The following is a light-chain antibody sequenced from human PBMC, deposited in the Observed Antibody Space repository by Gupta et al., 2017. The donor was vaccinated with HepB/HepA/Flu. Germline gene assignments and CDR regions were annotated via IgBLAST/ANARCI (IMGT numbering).Light chain of an antibody. Sequence: SYELTQSPSVSVAPGQTARITCGGTSIGSKRVHWYQQKAGQAPVLVIYYDSDRPSGIPERFSGSNPGNTANLTISRVEAGDEADYYCQVWHDGGDVFFGGGTKLTVL. J-gene: IGLJ2*01. CDR2: YDS. CDR3: QVWHDGGDVF. V-gene: IGLV3-21*04. CDR1: SIGSKR.